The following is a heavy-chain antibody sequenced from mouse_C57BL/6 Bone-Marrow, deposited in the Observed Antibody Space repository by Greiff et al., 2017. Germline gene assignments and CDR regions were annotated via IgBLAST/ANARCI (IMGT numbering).Heavy chain of an antibody. J-gene: IGHJ1*03. Sequence: QVQLQQPGAELVMPGASVKLSCKASGYTFTSYWMHWVKQRPGQGLEWIGEIDPSDSYTNYNQKFKGKSTLTVDKSSSTAYMPLSSLTSEDSAVYYCAKEVYYGSSYDWYFDVWGTGTTVTVSS. CDR1: GYTFTSYW. CDR3: AKEVYYGSSYDWYFDV. V-gene: IGHV1-69*01. CDR2: IDPSDSYT. D-gene: IGHD1-1*01.